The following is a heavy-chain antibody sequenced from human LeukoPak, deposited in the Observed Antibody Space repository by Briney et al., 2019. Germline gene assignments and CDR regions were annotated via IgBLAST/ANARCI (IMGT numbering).Heavy chain of an antibody. CDR1: GFTFSSYS. V-gene: IGHV3-21*01. CDR2: INILSKYI. CDR3: ARVGRYCSSTSCYEPPMDV. D-gene: IGHD2-2*01. J-gene: IGHJ6*02. Sequence: GGSLRLSCAASGFTFSSYSMNWVRQAPGKGLEWVSSINILSKYIYYADSVKGRFTISRDNAKNSLYLQMNSLRAEDTAVYYCARVGRYCSSTSCYEPPMDVWGQGTTVTVSS.